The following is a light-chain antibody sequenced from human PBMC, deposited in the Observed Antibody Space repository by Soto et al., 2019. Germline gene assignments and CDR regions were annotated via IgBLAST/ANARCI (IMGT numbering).Light chain of an antibody. V-gene: IGKV1-9*01. J-gene: IGKJ4*01. Sequence: DIQLTQSPSFLSASVGDRVTVTCRSSQDISSYLAWYQQKPGKAPKVLIYGASTLQSGVPRRFGGSGSGTAFTLTISSLQPEDFANYFCQQVHDYPITFGGGTKVDI. CDR2: GAS. CDR3: QQVHDYPIT. CDR1: QDISSY.